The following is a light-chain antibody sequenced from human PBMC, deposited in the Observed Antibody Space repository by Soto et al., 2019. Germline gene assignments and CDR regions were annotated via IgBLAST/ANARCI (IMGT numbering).Light chain of an antibody. V-gene: IGKV3-15*01. J-gene: IGKJ4*01. CDR1: QSINSD. CDR3: QQYNNWPLT. CDR2: GAS. Sequence: MTQSPSTLSVSPGETATLSCRASQSINSDLAWYQQKPGQAPRLLIYGASTRATGIPARFSGSGSGTEFTLTISSLQSEDFAVYYCQQYNNWPLTFGGGAKVEIK.